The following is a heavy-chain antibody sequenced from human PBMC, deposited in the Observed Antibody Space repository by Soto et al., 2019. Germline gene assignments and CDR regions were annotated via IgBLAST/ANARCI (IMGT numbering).Heavy chain of an antibody. Sequence: EVQLLESGGGLVQPGGSLRLSYATSGFTFYSYAMTWVRQAPGKGLEWVSSINGRGDSTYYADSVKGRFSISRDNYKNTVYLQMNSLRAENTAVYFCARVWERTVTTRNYFYGIDVWGRGTTVTVSS. V-gene: IGHV3-23*01. CDR3: ARVWERTVTTRNYFYGIDV. CDR2: INGRGDST. D-gene: IGHD4-17*01. CDR1: GFTFYSYA. J-gene: IGHJ6*02.